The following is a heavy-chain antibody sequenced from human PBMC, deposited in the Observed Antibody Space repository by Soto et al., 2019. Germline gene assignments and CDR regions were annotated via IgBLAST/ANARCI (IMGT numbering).Heavy chain of an antibody. CDR3: ATSGGEYQLLYSWFDP. Sequence: GVSLKISCKGSGYSFTSYWISWVRQMPGKGLEWMGRIDPSDSYTNYSPSFQGHVTISADKSISTAYLQWSSLKASDTAMYYCATSGGEYQLLYSWFDPWGQGTLVTVSS. J-gene: IGHJ5*02. D-gene: IGHD2-2*02. V-gene: IGHV5-10-1*01. CDR1: GYSFTSYW. CDR2: IDPSDSYT.